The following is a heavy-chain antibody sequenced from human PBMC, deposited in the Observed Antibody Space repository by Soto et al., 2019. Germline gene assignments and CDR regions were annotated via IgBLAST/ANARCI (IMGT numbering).Heavy chain of an antibody. Sequence: GASVKVSCKASGYTFTGYYMHWVRQAPGQGLEWMGWINPNSGGTNYAQKFQGRVTMTRDTSISTAYMELSRLRSDDTAVYYCARDGRLVGATPYYYYGMDVWGQGTTVTSP. CDR3: ARDGRLVGATPYYYYGMDV. J-gene: IGHJ6*02. D-gene: IGHD1-26*01. CDR2: INPNSGGT. CDR1: GYTFTGYY. V-gene: IGHV1-2*02.